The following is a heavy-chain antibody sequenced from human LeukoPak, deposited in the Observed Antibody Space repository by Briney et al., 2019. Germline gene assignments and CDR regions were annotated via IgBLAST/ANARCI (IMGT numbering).Heavy chain of an antibody. CDR3: ARDYGGDYDLGY. CDR2: INHSGST. Sequence: PSETLSLTCAVHGVSFSDNYWNWIRQPPGKGLEWIGEINHSGSTNYNPSLKSRVTISLDKSKNQFSLKLSSVTAADTAVYYCARDYGGDYDLGYWGQGTLVTVSS. J-gene: IGHJ4*02. CDR1: GVSFSDNY. V-gene: IGHV4-34*01. D-gene: IGHD4-17*01.